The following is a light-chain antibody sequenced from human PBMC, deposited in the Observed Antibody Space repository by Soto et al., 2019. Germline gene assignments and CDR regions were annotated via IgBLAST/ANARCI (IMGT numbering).Light chain of an antibody. CDR1: QNISTW. CDR3: QQYNSQWT. CDR2: KAS. Sequence: DIQMTQSPSTLSASVGARATIACRASQNISTWLAWYQQKPGKAPNLLVDKASSLETGVPSRFSGSGSGTDFTLTINSLHPEDFATYYCQQYNSQWTFGPGTKVDIK. V-gene: IGKV1-5*03. J-gene: IGKJ1*01.